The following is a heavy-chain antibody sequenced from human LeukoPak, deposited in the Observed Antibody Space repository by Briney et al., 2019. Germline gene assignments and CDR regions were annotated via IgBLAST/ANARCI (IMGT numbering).Heavy chain of an antibody. CDR3: ASLYTSGYYDDHYYMDV. D-gene: IGHD6-19*01. J-gene: IGHJ6*03. CDR2: IYYSGST. Sequence: SETLSLTCTVSGGSISSSSYYWGWIRQPPGKGLEWIGYIYYSGSTNYNPSLKSRVTISADTSKNQFSLKLSSVTAADTAVYYCASLYTSGYYDDHYYMDVWGKGTTVTISS. V-gene: IGHV4-61*05. CDR1: GGSISSSSYY.